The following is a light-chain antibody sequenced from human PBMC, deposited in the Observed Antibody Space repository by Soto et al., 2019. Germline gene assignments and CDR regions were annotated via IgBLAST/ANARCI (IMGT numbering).Light chain of an antibody. Sequence: DIVLTQSPGTLSLSPGEKATLSCRASQSVGDTFLSWYQQKPGLAPRLLIYGVSNRATGIPDRFSGSGSGTDFILTISRLEPEDFALYYCGQFVSSPPRTFGQGTQVEIK. CDR1: QSVGDTF. CDR3: GQFVSSPPRT. CDR2: GVS. V-gene: IGKV3-20*01. J-gene: IGKJ1*01.